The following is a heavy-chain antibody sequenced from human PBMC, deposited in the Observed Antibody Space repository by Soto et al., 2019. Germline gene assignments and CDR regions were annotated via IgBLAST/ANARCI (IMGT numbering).Heavy chain of an antibody. CDR3: ARGGRRSGSYADDFDI. CDR2: IKQDGSEK. D-gene: IGHD1-26*01. CDR1: GFTSSTYW. V-gene: IGHV3-7*03. Sequence: EVQLVESGGGLVQPGGSLRLSCAASGFTSSTYWMSWVRQAPGKGLEWVANIKQDGSEKYYVDSVKGRFTISRDNAKKSLYLQMNSLSAEDTAVYYCARGGRRSGSYADDFDIWGQGTMVTVSS. J-gene: IGHJ3*02.